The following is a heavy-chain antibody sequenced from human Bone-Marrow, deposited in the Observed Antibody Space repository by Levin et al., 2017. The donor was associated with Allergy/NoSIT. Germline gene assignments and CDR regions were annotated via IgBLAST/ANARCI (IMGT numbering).Heavy chain of an antibody. CDR2: ISSSSSYI. CDR3: ARGGGTSYDTLYYFDY. CDR1: GFTFSSYS. Sequence: PGGSLRLSCAASGFTFSSYSMNWVRQAPGKGLEWVSSISSSSSYIYYADSVKGRFTISRDNAKNSLYLQMNSLRAEDTAVYYCARGGGTSYDTLYYFDYWGQGTLVTVSS. J-gene: IGHJ4*02. D-gene: IGHD1-7*01. V-gene: IGHV3-21*01.